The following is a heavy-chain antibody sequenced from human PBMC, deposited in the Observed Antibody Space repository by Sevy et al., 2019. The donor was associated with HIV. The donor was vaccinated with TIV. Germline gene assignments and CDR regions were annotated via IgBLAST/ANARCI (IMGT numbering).Heavy chain of an antibody. V-gene: IGHV3-53*01. D-gene: IGHD3-22*01. J-gene: IGHJ3*02. CDR3: ARVSVYYYDSSGYYTTGNAFDI. CDR2: IYSGGNT. CDR1: GFIVSSNY. Sequence: GGSLRLSCAASGFIVSSNYMSWVRQAPGKGLEWVSVIYSGGNTNYADSVKGRFTISRDNSKNTLYLQMNSLRAEDTAFYYCARVSVYYYDSSGYYTTGNAFDIWGQGTMVTVSS.